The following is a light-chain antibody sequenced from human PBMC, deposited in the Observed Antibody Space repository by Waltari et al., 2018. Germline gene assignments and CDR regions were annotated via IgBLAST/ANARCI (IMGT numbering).Light chain of an antibody. CDR1: QSISKY. J-gene: IGKJ1*01. CDR2: HPS. V-gene: IGKV3-20*01. Sequence: EIRLTQSTRTVSLSRGERATSSCRASQSISKYLAWYQQKPGQAPMLLIYHPSSRAAGIPDRFSGSGYWTDFSLTISRLEPEDFAVYYCQHYESLPVTFGQGTKVEI. CDR3: QHYESLPVT.